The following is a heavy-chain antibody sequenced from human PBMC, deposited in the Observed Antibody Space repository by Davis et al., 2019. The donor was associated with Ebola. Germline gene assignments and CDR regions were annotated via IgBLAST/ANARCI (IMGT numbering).Heavy chain of an antibody. V-gene: IGHV4-39*07. CDR3: AKNGTNWSLPHYYGLDV. CDR2: IYYSGST. Sequence: PSETLSLTCTVSGGSISSSSYYWGWIRQPPGKGLEWIGSIYYSGSTYYNPSLKSRASISVDASKTHFSLKLRSVTAADTAVYYCAKNGTNWSLPHYYGLDVWGQGTTVTVSS. D-gene: IGHD2-2*01. CDR1: GGSISSSSYY. J-gene: IGHJ6*02.